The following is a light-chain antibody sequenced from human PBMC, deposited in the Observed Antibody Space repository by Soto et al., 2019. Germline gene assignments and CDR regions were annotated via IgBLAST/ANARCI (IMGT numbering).Light chain of an antibody. CDR3: QQYYSYPRT. CDR2: AAS. J-gene: IGKJ1*01. CDR1: QGISSY. V-gene: IGKV1-8*01. Sequence: IRMTQSPSSFSASTGDRVTITCRASQGISSYLAWYQQKPGKAPKLLIYAASTLQSGVPSRFSGSGSGTDFTLTISCLQSEDFATYYCQQYYSYPRTFDQGTKVEIK.